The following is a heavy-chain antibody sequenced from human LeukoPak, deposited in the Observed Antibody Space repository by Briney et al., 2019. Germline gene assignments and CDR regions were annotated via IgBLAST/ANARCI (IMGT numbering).Heavy chain of an antibody. CDR1: GYTFTSYD. CDR3: ARLGLLWFGELLGFDY. Sequence: ASVKVSCKASGYTFTSYDINWVRQATGQGLEWMGWMNPNSGNTGYSQKFQGRVTIIRDTSASTAYMELSSLRSEDTAVYYCARLGLLWFGELLGFDYWGQGTLVTVSS. D-gene: IGHD3-10*01. V-gene: IGHV1-8*01. J-gene: IGHJ4*02. CDR2: MNPNSGNT.